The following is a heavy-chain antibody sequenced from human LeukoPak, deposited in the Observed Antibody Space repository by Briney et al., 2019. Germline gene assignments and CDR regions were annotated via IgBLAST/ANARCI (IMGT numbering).Heavy chain of an antibody. CDR3: VGSGSYYYYYGMDV. CDR1: GFTFSSYA. CDR2: ISGSGGST. Sequence: PGGSLRLSCAASGFTFSSYAMSWVRQAPGKGLEWVSAISGSGGSTYYADSVKGRFTISRDNSMNTLYLQMNSLRAEDTAVYYCVGSGSYYYYYGMDVWGQGTTVTVSS. D-gene: IGHD1-26*01. V-gene: IGHV3-23*01. J-gene: IGHJ6*02.